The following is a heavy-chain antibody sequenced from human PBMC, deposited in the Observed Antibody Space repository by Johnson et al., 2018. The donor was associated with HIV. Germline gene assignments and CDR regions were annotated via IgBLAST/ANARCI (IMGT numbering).Heavy chain of an antibody. Sequence: VQLVESGGGVVQPGRSLRLSCAASGFTFSSYAMHWVRQAPGKGLEWVAVISYDGSNKYYADSVKGRFTISRDNSKNTLYLQTNSLRIEDTAVYYCARDREYGLAWGGALDIWGQGAMVTVSA. J-gene: IGHJ3*02. CDR2: ISYDGSNK. D-gene: IGHD6-6*01. V-gene: IGHV3-30-3*01. CDR1: GFTFSSYA. CDR3: ARDREYGLAWGGALDI.